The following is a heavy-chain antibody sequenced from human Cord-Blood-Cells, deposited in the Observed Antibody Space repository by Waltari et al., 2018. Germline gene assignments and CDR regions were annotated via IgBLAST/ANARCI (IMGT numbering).Heavy chain of an antibody. D-gene: IGHD3-22*01. CDR3: ARDPEDYYYDSSGYYDY. CDR2: IIPIFGTA. V-gene: IGHV1-69*01. J-gene: IGHJ4*02. CDR1: GGTFSSYA. Sequence: QVQLVQSGAEVKKPGSSVKVSCKASGGTFSSYAISWVRQAPGQGLEWMGGIIPIFGTANYAQKFQGRVTITADESTSTAYMELSSLRSEDTAVYYCARDPEDYYYDSSGYYDYWGQGTLVTVSS.